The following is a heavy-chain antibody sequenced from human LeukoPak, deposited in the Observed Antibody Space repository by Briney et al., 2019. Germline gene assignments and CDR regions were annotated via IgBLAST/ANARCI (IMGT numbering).Heavy chain of an antibody. J-gene: IGHJ4*02. CDR2: ISSSSSYI. Sequence: GGSLRLSCAASGFTFSSYEMNWVRQAPGKGLEWVSYISSSSSYIYYADSVKGRFTISRDNAKNSLYLQMNSLRAEDTAVYYCARDGRSSSLGFDYWGQGTLVTVSS. CDR1: GFTFSSYE. V-gene: IGHV3-21*05. CDR3: ARDGRSSSLGFDY. D-gene: IGHD6-6*01.